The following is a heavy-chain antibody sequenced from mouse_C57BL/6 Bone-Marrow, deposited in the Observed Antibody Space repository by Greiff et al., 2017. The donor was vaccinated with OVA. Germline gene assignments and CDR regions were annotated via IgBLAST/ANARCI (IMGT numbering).Heavy chain of an antibody. CDR3: ARWGQLRPLYVYAMDY. CDR1: GYTFTSYG. V-gene: IGHV1-81*01. CDR2: IYPRSGNT. J-gene: IGHJ4*01. D-gene: IGHD3-2*02. Sequence: VQLVESGAELARPGASVKLSCKASGYTFTSYGISWVKQRTGQGLEWIGEIYPRSGNTYYNEKFKGKATLTADKSSSTADMELRSLTSEDSAVYFCARWGQLRPLYVYAMDYWGQGTSVTVSS.